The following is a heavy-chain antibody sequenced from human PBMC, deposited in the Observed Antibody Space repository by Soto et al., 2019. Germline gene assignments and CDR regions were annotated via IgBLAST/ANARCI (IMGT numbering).Heavy chain of an antibody. Sequence: GGSLRLSCAASGFTFSSHGMHWVRQAPGKGLEWVAVISYDGNNNYYADSVRGRFTISRDNSKNTLFLQMNSLRAEDTAVYYCANARAGDYWGQGTLVTVSS. CDR3: ANARAGDY. CDR2: ISYDGNNN. CDR1: GFTFSSHG. V-gene: IGHV3-30*18. J-gene: IGHJ4*02.